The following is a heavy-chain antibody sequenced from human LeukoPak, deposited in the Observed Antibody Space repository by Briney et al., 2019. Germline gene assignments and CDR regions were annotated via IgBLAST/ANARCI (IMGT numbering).Heavy chain of an antibody. CDR1: GGSISSYY. CDR3: ARGATYYDFWSGHYYFDY. Sequence: SETRSLTCTVSGGSISSYYWSWIRQPPGKGLEWIGYIYYSGSTNYNPSLKSRVTISVDTSKNQFSLKLSSVTAADTAVYYCARGATYYDFWSGHYYFDYWGQGTLVTVSS. J-gene: IGHJ4*02. D-gene: IGHD3-3*01. CDR2: IYYSGST. V-gene: IGHV4-59*01.